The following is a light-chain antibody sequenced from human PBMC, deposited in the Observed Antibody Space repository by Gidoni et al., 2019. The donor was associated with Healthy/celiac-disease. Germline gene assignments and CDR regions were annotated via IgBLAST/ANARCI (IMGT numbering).Light chain of an antibody. J-gene: IGLJ2*01. V-gene: IGLV3-19*01. CDR2: GKN. CDR3: NSRDSSGNHHVV. CDR1: SLRSYY. Sequence: SSDLTQYPAVSVALGQTVRITCQGDSLRSYYASWYQQKPGQAPVLVIYGKNNRPSGIPDRFSGSSSGNTASLTITGAQAEDEADYYCNSRDSSGNHHVVFGGGTKLTVL.